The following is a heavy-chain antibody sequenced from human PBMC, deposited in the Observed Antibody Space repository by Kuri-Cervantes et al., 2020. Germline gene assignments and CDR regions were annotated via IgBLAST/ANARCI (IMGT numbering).Heavy chain of an antibody. D-gene: IGHD3-16*01. J-gene: IGHJ4*02. CDR2: IFYSGST. Sequence: SETLSLTCAVYGGSFSGYYWSWIRQPPGKGLEWIGYIFYSGSTGYNPSLNSRVTISLETSKNQFSLKLTSVTAADTAVYYCARFGGKYGAIDYWGQGTLVTVSS. CDR3: ARFGGKYGAIDY. CDR1: GGSFSGYY. V-gene: IGHV4-59*01.